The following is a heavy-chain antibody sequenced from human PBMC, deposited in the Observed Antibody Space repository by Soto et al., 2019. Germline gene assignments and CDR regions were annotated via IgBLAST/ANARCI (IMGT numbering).Heavy chain of an antibody. CDR3: ARDPAGSGSYWDY. V-gene: IGHV4-31*03. D-gene: IGHD3-10*01. Sequence: QVQLQESGPGLVKPSQTLSLTCTVSGGSISSGGYYWSWIRQHPGKGLEWIGYIYYSGSTYYTPSLKSRVTISVDTSKNRFSRKLRSVTAADTAMYYCARDPAGSGSYWDYWGQGTLVTVSS. CDR2: IYYSGST. J-gene: IGHJ4*02. CDR1: GGSISSGGYY.